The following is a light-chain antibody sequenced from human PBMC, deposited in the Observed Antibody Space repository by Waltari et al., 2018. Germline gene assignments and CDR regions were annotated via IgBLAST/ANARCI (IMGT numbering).Light chain of an antibody. J-gene: IGLJ2*01. CDR3: QTWGTGIQNVV. CDR1: CGHTSYA. Sequence: QLVLTQSPSASASLGASVKLTCTLSCGHTSYAIAWHPQQPEKGPRYLMKLNSDGSHSKGDGIPDRFSGSNSGAERYLTISSLQSEDEADYYCQTWGTGIQNVVFGGGTQLTVL. V-gene: IGLV4-69*01. CDR2: LNSDGSH.